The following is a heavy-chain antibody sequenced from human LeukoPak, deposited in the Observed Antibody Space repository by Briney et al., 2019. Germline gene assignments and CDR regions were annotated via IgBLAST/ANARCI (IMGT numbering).Heavy chain of an antibody. Sequence: GSLRLSCAASGFTFSSYGMHWVRQAPGKGLAWVAVIWYDGSNKYYADSVKGRFTISRDNSKNTLYLQMNSLRAEDTAVYYCAKDLSWGGYNLWGQGTLVTVSS. CDR3: AKDLSWGGYNL. J-gene: IGHJ4*02. CDR1: GFTFSSYG. V-gene: IGHV3-33*06. CDR2: IWYDGSNK. D-gene: IGHD5-24*01.